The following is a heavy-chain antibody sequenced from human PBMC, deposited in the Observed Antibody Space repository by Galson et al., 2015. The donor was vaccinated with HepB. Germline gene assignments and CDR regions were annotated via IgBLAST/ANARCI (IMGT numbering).Heavy chain of an antibody. Sequence: SLRLSCAASRFSFSNYGMHWVRQAPGKGLEWVALISYDGRNKDYAHSVKGRFTLSRDNSKNTLYLQMNDVRPEDTAVYYCARDSLRQLVPGDALDLWGQGTMVTVSS. V-gene: IGHV3-30*03. CDR3: ARDSLRQLVPGDALDL. CDR2: ISYDGRNK. J-gene: IGHJ3*01. CDR1: RFSFSNYG. D-gene: IGHD6-6*01.